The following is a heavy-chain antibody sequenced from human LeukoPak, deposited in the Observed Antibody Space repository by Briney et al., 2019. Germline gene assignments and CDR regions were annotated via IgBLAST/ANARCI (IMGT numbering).Heavy chain of an antibody. V-gene: IGHV4-34*01. CDR2: INHSGGT. CDR3: ARAATGDL. J-gene: IGHJ4*02. CDR1: GGSLTGYY. Sequence: SETLSLTCVYGGSLTGYYWNWLRQPPGKGLEWIGQINHSGGTNYNPSLKSRVTISIDTSKNQFSLQLSSVTAADTAMYYCARAATGDLWGQGTLVTVSS. D-gene: IGHD7-27*01.